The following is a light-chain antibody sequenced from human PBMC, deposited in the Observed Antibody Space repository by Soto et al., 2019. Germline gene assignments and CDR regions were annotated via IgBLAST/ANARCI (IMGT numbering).Light chain of an antibody. J-gene: IGKJ2*01. CDR2: AAS. Sequence: DIQMTQSPSSLSASVGDRVTITCRASQVIYTYLAWYQHKPGTVPKLLIYAASTLQSGVPSRFSGSGSGTDFTLTISSLQPEDVATYYCQKYNSVPHTFGQGTKVEIK. V-gene: IGKV1-27*01. CDR1: QVIYTY. CDR3: QKYNSVPHT.